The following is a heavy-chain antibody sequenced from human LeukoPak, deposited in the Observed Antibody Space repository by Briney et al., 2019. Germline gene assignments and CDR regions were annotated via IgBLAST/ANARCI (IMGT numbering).Heavy chain of an antibody. J-gene: IGHJ4*02. CDR3: ARASRLPDY. V-gene: IGHV3-11*06. CDR2: TSSSSSYA. Sequence: PGGSLRLSCAASGFTFSDYYMSWIRQAPGEGLEWFSYTSSSSSYANYADSVRGRFTISRDNAKNSLYLQMNSLRAEDTAVYYCARASRLPDYWGQGTLVTVSS. CDR1: GFTFSDYY. D-gene: IGHD5-18*01.